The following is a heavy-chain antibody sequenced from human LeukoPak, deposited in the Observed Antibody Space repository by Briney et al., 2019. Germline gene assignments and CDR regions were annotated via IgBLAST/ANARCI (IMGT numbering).Heavy chain of an antibody. CDR3: AKDHLMVVLRLVGAVDY. V-gene: IGHV3-23*01. Sequence: GGSLRLSCAASGFTFSSYGMSWVRQAPGKGPEWVSAISGSGGSTYYADSVKGRFTISRDNSKNTLYLQMNSLRAEDTAVYYCAKDHLMVVLRLVGAVDYWGQGTLVTVSS. CDR2: ISGSGGST. CDR1: GFTFSSYG. J-gene: IGHJ4*02. D-gene: IGHD3-16*01.